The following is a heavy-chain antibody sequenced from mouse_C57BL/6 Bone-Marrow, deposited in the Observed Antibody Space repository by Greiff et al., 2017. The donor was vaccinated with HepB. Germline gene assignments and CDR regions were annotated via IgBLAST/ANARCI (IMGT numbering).Heavy chain of an antibody. V-gene: IGHV3-6*01. D-gene: IGHD1-1*01. CDR1: GYSITSGYY. J-gene: IGHJ2*01. CDR2: ISYDGSN. CDR3: ARGPPYYYGSSYVAFDY. Sequence: DVQLQESGPGLVKPSQSLSLTCSVTGYSITSGYYWNWIRQFPGNKLEWMGYISYDGSNNYNPSLKNRISITRDTSKNQFFLKLNSVTTEDTATYYCARGPPYYYGSSYVAFDYWGQGTTLTVSS.